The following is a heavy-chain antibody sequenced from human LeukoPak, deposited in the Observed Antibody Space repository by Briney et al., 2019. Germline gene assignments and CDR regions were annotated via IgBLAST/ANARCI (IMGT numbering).Heavy chain of an antibody. CDR1: GGSFSGYY. D-gene: IGHD6-19*01. Sequence: SETPSLTCAVYGGSFSGYYWSWIRQPPGKGLEWIGEINHSGSTNYNPSLKSRVTISVDTSKNQFSLKLSSVTAADTAVYYCARGGMRIAVSPFDYWGQGTLVTVSS. CDR3: ARGGMRIAVSPFDY. CDR2: INHSGST. V-gene: IGHV4-34*01. J-gene: IGHJ4*02.